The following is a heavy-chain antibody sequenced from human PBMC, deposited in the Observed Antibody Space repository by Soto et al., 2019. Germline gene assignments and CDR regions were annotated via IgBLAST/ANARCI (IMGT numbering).Heavy chain of an antibody. D-gene: IGHD3-10*01. CDR2: INHSGST. CDR1: LGSFIVYY. CDR3: ARAPRGYYGSGSYYRY. V-gene: IGHV4-34*01. Sequence: SETRSLSCSVYLGSFIVYYWSWIRQPPGNWLEWIVEINHSGSTNYNPSLKSLVTISVDTSKNQFSLKLSSVTAADTAVYYCARAPRGYYGSGSYYRYWGQGTLVTVSS. J-gene: IGHJ4*02.